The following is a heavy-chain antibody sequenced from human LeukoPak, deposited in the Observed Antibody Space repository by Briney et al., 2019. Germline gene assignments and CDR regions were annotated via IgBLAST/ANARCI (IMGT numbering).Heavy chain of an antibody. J-gene: IGHJ4*02. CDR3: ARDEVGGSSSWYEGYYFDY. CDR1: GFTFSSYA. D-gene: IGHD6-13*01. CDR2: ISYDGSNK. V-gene: IGHV3-30-3*01. Sequence: PGGSLRLSCAASGFTFSSYAMHWVRQAPGKGLEWVAVISYDGSNKYYADSVKGRFTISRDNSKNTLYLQMNSLRAEDTAVYYCARDEVGGSSSWYEGYYFDYWGQGTLVTVSS.